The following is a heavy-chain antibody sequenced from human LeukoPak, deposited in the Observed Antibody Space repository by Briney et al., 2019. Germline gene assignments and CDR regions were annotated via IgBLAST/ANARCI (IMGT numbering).Heavy chain of an antibody. V-gene: IGHV4-59*01. D-gene: IGHD3-10*01. Sequence: SETLSLTCTVSGGSISSYYWSWIRQPPGKGLEWIGYIYYSGSTNYNPSLKSRVTISVDTSKNQFSLKLSSVTAADTAVYYCASIPFDYYGSGSELWGQRTLVTVSS. CDR1: GGSISSYY. CDR3: ASIPFDYYGSGSEL. J-gene: IGHJ4*02. CDR2: IYYSGST.